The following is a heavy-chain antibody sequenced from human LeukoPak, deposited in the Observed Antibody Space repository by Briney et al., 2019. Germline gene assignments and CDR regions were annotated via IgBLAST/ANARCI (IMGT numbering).Heavy chain of an antibody. CDR3: ARKNPTALRNNWFDP. V-gene: IGHV5-51*01. CDR1: GYSFTNYW. J-gene: IGHJ5*02. CDR2: INPGGSHI. D-gene: IGHD5-18*01. Sequence: GESLKISCKGSGYSFTNYWIAWVRQMPGKGLEWMGVINPGGSHIRYSPSFQGQVTISTDKSISTAYLQWSSLKASDTAIYYCARKNPTALRNNWFDPWGQGTLVTVSS.